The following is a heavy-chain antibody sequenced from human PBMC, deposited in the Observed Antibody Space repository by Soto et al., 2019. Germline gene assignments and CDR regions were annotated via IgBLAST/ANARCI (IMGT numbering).Heavy chain of an antibody. CDR2: IYYSGST. V-gene: IGHV4-31*03. J-gene: IGHJ6*02. CDR3: ARERNYDSSGYSYYYGMDV. CDR1: GGSISSGGYY. Sequence: QVQLQESGPGLVKPSQTLSLTCTVSGGSISSGGYYWSWIRQHPGKGLEWIGYIYYSGSTYYNPSLKSRVTISVDTSKNQFSVKLSSVTAADTAVYYCARERNYDSSGYSYYYGMDVWGQGTTVTVSS. D-gene: IGHD3-22*01.